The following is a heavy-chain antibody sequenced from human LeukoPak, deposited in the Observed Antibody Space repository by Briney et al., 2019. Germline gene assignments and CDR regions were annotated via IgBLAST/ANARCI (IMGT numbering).Heavy chain of an antibody. CDR2: ISGSGGST. D-gene: IGHD3-10*01. CDR3: ANDPRPGSGSYYLNWFDP. CDR1: GFTFSSYA. V-gene: IGHV3-23*01. J-gene: IGHJ5*02. Sequence: PGGSLRLSCAASGFTFSSYAMCWVRQAPGKGLEWVSAISGSGGSTYYADSVKGRFTISRDNSKNTLYLQMNSLRAEDTAVYYCANDPRPGSGSYYLNWFDPWGQGALVTVSS.